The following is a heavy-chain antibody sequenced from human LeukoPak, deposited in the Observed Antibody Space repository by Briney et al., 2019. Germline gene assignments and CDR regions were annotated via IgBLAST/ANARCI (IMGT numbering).Heavy chain of an antibody. Sequence: ASVKVSCKASGYTFTNYYMHWVRQAPGQGLEWMGVINPDGGRTTYAQKFQGRVTMTRDTSTRTVYMDLSSLRSEDTAVYYCARDRSIVGATPYFDYWGQGTLVTVSS. CDR2: INPDGGRT. V-gene: IGHV1-46*01. CDR1: GYTFTNYY. CDR3: ARDRSIVGATPYFDY. D-gene: IGHD1-26*01. J-gene: IGHJ4*02.